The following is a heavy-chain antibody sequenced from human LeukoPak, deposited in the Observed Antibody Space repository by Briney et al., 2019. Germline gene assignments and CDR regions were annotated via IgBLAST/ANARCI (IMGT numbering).Heavy chain of an antibody. CDR1: GYIFTDYY. CDR3: ARDRIAVAGMRYFDY. Sequence: ASVKVSCKASGYIFTDYYMHWVRQAPGQGLEWMGWINPNSGGTNYAQKFQGWVTMTRDTSISTAYMELSRLRSDDTAVYYCARDRIAVAGMRYFDYWGQGTLVTVSS. J-gene: IGHJ4*02. CDR2: INPNSGGT. V-gene: IGHV1-2*04. D-gene: IGHD6-19*01.